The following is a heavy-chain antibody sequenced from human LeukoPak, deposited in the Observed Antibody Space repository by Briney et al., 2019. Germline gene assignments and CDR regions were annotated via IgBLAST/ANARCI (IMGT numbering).Heavy chain of an antibody. D-gene: IGHD2-15*01. V-gene: IGHV3-33*01. CDR3: ARDRSPRAFDY. CDR1: GFTFSSYG. CDR2: IWYDGSNK. J-gene: IGHJ4*02. Sequence: PGGSLRLSCAASGFTFSSYGMHWVRQAPGKGLEWVAVIWYDGSNKYYADSVKGRFTISRDNSKNTLYLQMNSLRAEDTAVYYCARDRSPRAFDYWGQGTLVIVSS.